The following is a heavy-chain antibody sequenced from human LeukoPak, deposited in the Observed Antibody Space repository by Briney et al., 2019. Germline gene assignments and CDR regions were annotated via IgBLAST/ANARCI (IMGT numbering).Heavy chain of an antibody. CDR1: GYTFTSYY. J-gene: IGHJ4*02. D-gene: IGHD6-13*01. Sequence: GASVKVSCKASGYTFTSYYMHWVRQAPGQGLQWMGLINPSGGSTSYAQKFQGRVTMTRDTSTSTVFMELSSLTSEDTAVYYCARTFSIASAGRNDYWGQGTLVTVSS. V-gene: IGHV1-46*01. CDR3: ARTFSIASAGRNDY. CDR2: INPSGGST.